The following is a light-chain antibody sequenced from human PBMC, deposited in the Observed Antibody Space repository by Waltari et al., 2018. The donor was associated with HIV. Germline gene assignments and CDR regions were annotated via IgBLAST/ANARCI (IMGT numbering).Light chain of an antibody. CDR1: SSAGGGYNY. Sequence: QSALTQPAPVPGSPGQSFPISCTGTSSAGGGYNYVTWYQQHPGKAPKLRIYDVSNRPSGVSNRFSGSKSGNTASLTISGLQAEDEADYYCSSYTSSSTDVVFGGGTKLTVL. J-gene: IGLJ2*01. V-gene: IGLV2-14*03. CDR2: DVS. CDR3: SSYTSSSTDVV.